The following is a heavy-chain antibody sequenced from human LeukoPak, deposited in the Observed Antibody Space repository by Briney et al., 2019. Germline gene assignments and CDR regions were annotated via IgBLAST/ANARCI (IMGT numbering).Heavy chain of an antibody. J-gene: IGHJ4*02. CDR3: TRDGGSFCDFDY. CDR1: GFSFRNYA. V-gene: IGHV3-64*02. CDR2: INTDGRIT. Sequence: GGSLRLSCVASGFSFRNYAIPWVRQAPGKGLEYVSVINTDGRITHYADSVKGRFTISRDNSKNTVYLQMDSLRGEDMAVYYCTRDGGSFCDFDYWGQGALVTVSS. D-gene: IGHD1-26*01.